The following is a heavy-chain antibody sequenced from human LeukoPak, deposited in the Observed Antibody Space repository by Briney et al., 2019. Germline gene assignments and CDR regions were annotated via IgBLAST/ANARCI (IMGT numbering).Heavy chain of an antibody. V-gene: IGHV3-30*18. CDR2: ISYDGSNK. J-gene: IGHJ4*02. D-gene: IGHD3-22*01. CDR3: ANDSSGYSPDY. Sequence: GGSLRLSCAASGFTVSTNYMSWVRQAPGKGLEWVAVISYDGSNKYYADSVKGRFTISRDNSKNTLYLQMNSLRAEDTAVYYCANDSSGYSPDYWGQGTLVTVSS. CDR1: GFTVSTNY.